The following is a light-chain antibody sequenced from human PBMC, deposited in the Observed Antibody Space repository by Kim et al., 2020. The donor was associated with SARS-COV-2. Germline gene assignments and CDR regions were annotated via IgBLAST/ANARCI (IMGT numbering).Light chain of an antibody. Sequence: IQLTQSPSSLSASVGDRVTITCRASQGISSYLAWYQQKPGKAPKLLIYAASTLQSGVPSRFSGSGSGTDFTLTISSLQPEDFATYYCQQPGLTFGGGTKVDIK. CDR2: AAS. CDR1: QGISSY. CDR3: QQPGLT. J-gene: IGKJ4*01. V-gene: IGKV1-9*01.